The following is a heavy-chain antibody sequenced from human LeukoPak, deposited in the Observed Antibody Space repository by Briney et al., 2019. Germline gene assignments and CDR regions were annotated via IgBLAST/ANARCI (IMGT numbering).Heavy chain of an antibody. CDR3: ARGGDFDWLLSNWFDP. V-gene: IGHV1-69*06. CDR2: LIPIFGTA. J-gene: IGHJ5*02. Sequence: SVKVSCKASGGTFSSYAISWVRQAPGQGLEWMGGLIPIFGTANSAQKFQGRVTITADKSTSTAYMELSSLRAEDTAVYYCARGGDFDWLLSNWFDPWGQGTLVSVSS. D-gene: IGHD3-9*01. CDR1: GGTFSSYA.